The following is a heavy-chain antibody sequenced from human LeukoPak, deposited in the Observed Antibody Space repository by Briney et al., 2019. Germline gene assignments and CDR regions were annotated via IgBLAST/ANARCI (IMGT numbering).Heavy chain of an antibody. Sequence: AGSLRLSCAASGFTVSSNYMSWVRQAPGQGLEWASIIYSGGSTFYADSVKGRFTISRDNSKNTLYLQMNSLRAEDTAVYYCAKSPRVGATRSYFDYWGQGTLVTVSS. CDR3: AKSPRVGATRSYFDY. D-gene: IGHD1-26*01. CDR1: GFTVSSNY. J-gene: IGHJ4*02. V-gene: IGHV3-53*01. CDR2: IYSGGST.